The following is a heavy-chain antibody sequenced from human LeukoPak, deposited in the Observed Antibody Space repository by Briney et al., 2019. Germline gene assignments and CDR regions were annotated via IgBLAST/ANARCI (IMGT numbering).Heavy chain of an antibody. V-gene: IGHV3-21*05. J-gene: IGHJ4*02. Sequence: GGSLRLSCVASGLVFTTHTMTWVRQTPGKGLEWVSYIDSTSSDIYYADSVKGRFTISRDNAKNSLYLRMNSLRAEDTAVYYCARKMYGSGSYFLDYWGQGTLVTVSS. CDR3: ARKMYGSGSYFLDY. CDR1: GLVFTTHT. D-gene: IGHD3-10*01. CDR2: IDSTSSDI.